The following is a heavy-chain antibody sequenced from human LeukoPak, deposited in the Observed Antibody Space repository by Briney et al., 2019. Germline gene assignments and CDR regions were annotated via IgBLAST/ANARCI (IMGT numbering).Heavy chain of an antibody. CDR1: GFTFNNYV. J-gene: IGHJ4*02. CDR3: AKGTSPPDD. D-gene: IGHD2-2*01. CDR2: ISGSGGGT. Sequence: GGSLRLSCAASGFTFNNYVMTWVRQAPGKGLEWVSTISGSGGGTHYADSVKGRFTISRDNSKNTLYLQMDTLRAEDTAVYFCAKGTSPPDDWGQGTLVTVSS. V-gene: IGHV3-23*01.